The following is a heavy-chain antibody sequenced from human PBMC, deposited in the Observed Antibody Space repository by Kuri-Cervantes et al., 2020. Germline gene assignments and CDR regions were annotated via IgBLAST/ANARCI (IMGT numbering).Heavy chain of an antibody. CDR3: TRLQISVAGTNYYYGMDV. CDR1: GFTFSGSA. J-gene: IGHJ6*02. V-gene: IGHV3-73*01. CDR2: IRSKANSYAT. D-gene: IGHD6-19*01. Sequence: GGSLRLSCAASGFTFSGSAMHWVRQASGKGLEWVGRIRSKANSYATAYAASVKGRFTISRDDSKNTAYLQMNSLKTEDTAVYYCTRLQISVAGTNYYYGMDVWGQGTTVTVSS.